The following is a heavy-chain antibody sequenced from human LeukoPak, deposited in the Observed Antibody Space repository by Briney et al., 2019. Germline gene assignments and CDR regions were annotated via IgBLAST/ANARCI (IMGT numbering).Heavy chain of an antibody. CDR1: GYSFTSYW. CDR3: ASRTGSYYPFDS. J-gene: IGHJ4*02. CDR2: MYPGGSDI. Sequence: GESLKISCKGSGYSFTSYWTGWVRQMPGKGLEWMGVMYPGGSDIRYSPSFQGQVTISADKSIDTAYLQWSSLKTSDSAMYYCASRTGSYYPFDSWGQGTLVTVSS. V-gene: IGHV5-51*01. D-gene: IGHD1-26*01.